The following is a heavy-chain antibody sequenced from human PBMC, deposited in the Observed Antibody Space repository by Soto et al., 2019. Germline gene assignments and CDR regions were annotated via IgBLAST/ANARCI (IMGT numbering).Heavy chain of an antibody. Sequence: LSLTCTVSGGSISSYYWSWIRQPPGKGLEWIGYIYYSGSTNYNPSLKSRVTISVDMSKNQFSPKLSSVTAADTAVYYCARGYRSLDYWGQGTLVTVSS. CDR2: IYYSGST. D-gene: IGHD4-4*01. CDR1: GGSISSYY. J-gene: IGHJ4*02. CDR3: ARGYRSLDY. V-gene: IGHV4-59*01.